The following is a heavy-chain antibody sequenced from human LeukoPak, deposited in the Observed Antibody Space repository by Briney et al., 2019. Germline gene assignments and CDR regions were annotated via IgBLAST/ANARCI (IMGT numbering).Heavy chain of an antibody. CDR3: ARGRYFGWLLDDY. CDR2: IYYSGST. CDR1: GGSISSGDYY. V-gene: IGHV4-30-4*01. D-gene: IGHD3-9*01. J-gene: IGHJ4*02. Sequence: SQTLSLTCTVSGGSISSGDYYWSWIRQPPGKGLEWIGYIYYSGSTYYNPSLKSRVTISVDTSKNQFSLKLSSVTAADTAVYYCARGRYFGWLLDDYWGQGTLVTVSS.